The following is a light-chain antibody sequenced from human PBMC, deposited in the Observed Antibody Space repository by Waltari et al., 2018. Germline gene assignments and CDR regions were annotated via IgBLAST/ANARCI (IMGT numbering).Light chain of an antibody. CDR1: ALPKPY. J-gene: IGLJ2*01. CDR3: QSADSSGTYVV. Sequence: SYELTQPPSVSVSPGQTARISCSGDALPKPYAYWYQQKPGQAPGLLIYKDTERPSGIPERFSGSSSGTTVTLTISGVQAEDEADYYCQSADSSGTYVVFGGGTMLTVL. V-gene: IGLV3-25*03. CDR2: KDT.